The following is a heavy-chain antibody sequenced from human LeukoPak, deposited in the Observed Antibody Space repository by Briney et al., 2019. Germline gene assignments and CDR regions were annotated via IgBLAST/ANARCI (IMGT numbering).Heavy chain of an antibody. Sequence: GESLKISCRGSGYSFTNFWIGWVRHMPGKGLEWMGIIYPGDSDTRYAPSFQGQVTISADKSISTAYLQWSSLKASDTAMYYCARLDYSGSYFDYWGQGTLVTVSS. CDR1: GYSFTNFW. J-gene: IGHJ4*02. D-gene: IGHD1-26*01. CDR3: ARLDYSGSYFDY. V-gene: IGHV5-51*01. CDR2: IYPGDSDT.